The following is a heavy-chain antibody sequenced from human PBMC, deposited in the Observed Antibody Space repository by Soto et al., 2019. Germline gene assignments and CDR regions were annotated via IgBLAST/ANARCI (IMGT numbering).Heavy chain of an antibody. J-gene: IGHJ5*02. CDR3: AKVAATGRGPWFDP. V-gene: IGHV4-28*03. CDR1: GSSISSNNW. Sequence: PSETLSLTFAVSGSSISSNNWWGWIRQPPGKGLEWIGYISYTGNTYYNPSLKTRVTMSVDTSKNQFSLELSSVTAVDTAVYYCAKVAATGRGPWFDPWGQGTLVTVSS. CDR2: ISYTGNT. D-gene: IGHD6-13*01.